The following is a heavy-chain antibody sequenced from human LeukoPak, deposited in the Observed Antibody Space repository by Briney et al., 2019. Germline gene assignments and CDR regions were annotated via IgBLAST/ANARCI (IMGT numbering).Heavy chain of an antibody. J-gene: IGHJ4*02. D-gene: IGHD5-12*01. Sequence: GGSLRLSCAASGFSFSSYEMNWVRQAPGKGLEWVAYISETRSSMNYADSVKGRFTISRDNAKNSLYLQMNSLRAEDTAVYYCAREHIGSDYFDYWGQGTLVTVSS. V-gene: IGHV3-48*03. CDR1: GFSFSSYE. CDR3: AREHIGSDYFDY. CDR2: ISETRSSM.